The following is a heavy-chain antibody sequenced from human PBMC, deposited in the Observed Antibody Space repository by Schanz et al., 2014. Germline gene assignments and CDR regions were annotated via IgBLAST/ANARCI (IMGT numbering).Heavy chain of an antibody. CDR3: ARKMKIGVCGGKVHDSLDI. D-gene: IGHD2-15*01. J-gene: IGHJ3*02. CDR1: GFAFSSFA. CDR2: ISTSGTYM. V-gene: IGHV3-21*01. Sequence: EVQLMESGGGLVKPGGSLRLSCVASGFAFSSFAMTWVRQAPGRGLEWVSSISTSGTYMYIADSLKGRLTISRDDAKKSMYLQLNNPRAEDTAVYYCARKMKIGVCGGKVHDSLDIWGQGTMVTVSS.